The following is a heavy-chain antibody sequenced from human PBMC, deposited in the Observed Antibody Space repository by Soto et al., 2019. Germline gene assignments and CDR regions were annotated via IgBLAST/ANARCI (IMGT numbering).Heavy chain of an antibody. CDR2: ISNTGGGT. CDR1: GFTFNNYA. Sequence: GGSLRLSCAASGFTFNNYAMNWVRQAPGMGLEWVATISNTGGGTYYADSVKGRFTISRDNSKNTLYLQMSGLRVEDTAVYYCAKDRLAGNFDYWGQGTQVTVSS. CDR3: AKDRLAGNFDY. J-gene: IGHJ4*02. V-gene: IGHV3-23*01.